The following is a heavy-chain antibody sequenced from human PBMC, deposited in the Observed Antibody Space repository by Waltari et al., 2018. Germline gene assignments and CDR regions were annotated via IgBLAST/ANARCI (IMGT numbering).Heavy chain of an antibody. CDR1: GGSFSGYY. V-gene: IGHV4-34*01. CDR3: ATDPMYGFDY. Sequence: QVQLQQWGAGLLKPSETLSLTCAVYGGSFSGYYWSWIRQPPGKGLEWIGEINHSGSTNDNPSLKSRVTITADTSTDTAYMELSSLRSEDTAVYYCATDPMYGFDYWGQGTLVTVSS. J-gene: IGHJ4*02. D-gene: IGHD4-17*01. CDR2: INHSGST.